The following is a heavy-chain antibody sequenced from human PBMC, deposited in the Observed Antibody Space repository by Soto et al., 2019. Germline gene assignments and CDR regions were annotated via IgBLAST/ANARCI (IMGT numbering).Heavy chain of an antibody. D-gene: IGHD5-12*01. Sequence: EVQLVESGGGLVQPGGSLRLSCAASGFPFSSYAMNWVRQAPGKGLEWVSYINSGGSTIYYADSAKGRFTISRDNAKNSLYLQMNSLRDEDTAVYFCVRDRVYTGSDLQYWGQGTLVAVYS. J-gene: IGHJ4*02. CDR1: GFPFSSYA. V-gene: IGHV3-48*02. CDR2: INSGGSTI. CDR3: VRDRVYTGSDLQY.